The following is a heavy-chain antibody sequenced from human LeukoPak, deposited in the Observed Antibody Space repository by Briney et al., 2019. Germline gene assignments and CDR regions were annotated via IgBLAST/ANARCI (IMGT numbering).Heavy chain of an antibody. CDR2: ISSSSSYI. CDR3: AREVYGDYGVDY. D-gene: IGHD4-17*01. V-gene: IGHV3-21*01. J-gene: IGHJ4*02. CDR1: GFTFSSYS. Sequence: GGSLRLSCAASGFTFSSYSMNWVCQAPGKGLEWVSSISSSSSYIYYADSVKGRFTISRDNAKNSLYLQMNSLRAEDTAVYYCAREVYGDYGVDYWGQGTLVTVSS.